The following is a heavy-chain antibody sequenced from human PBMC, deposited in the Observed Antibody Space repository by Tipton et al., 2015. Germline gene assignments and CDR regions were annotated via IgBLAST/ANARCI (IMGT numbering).Heavy chain of an antibody. Sequence: SLRLSCAASGFTLRNYGVSWVRQAPGKGLEWVSGISGSTGRTDYADSVKGRFTISRDNSKNTLYLQMNSLRADDTALYYCAKVLKDPASRLVTRISAAFDFWGQGTMVTVSS. CDR1: GFTLRNYG. J-gene: IGHJ3*01. CDR2: ISGSTGRT. CDR3: AKVLKDPASRLVTRISAAFDF. V-gene: IGHV3-23*01. D-gene: IGHD4-23*01.